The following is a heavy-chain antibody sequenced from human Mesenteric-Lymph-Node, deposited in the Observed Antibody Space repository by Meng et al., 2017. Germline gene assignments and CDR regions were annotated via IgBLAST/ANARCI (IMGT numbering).Heavy chain of an antibody. CDR2: INQDGSEK. Sequence: GESLKISCAVSGFSFTTSWMTWVRQAPGKGLEWVANINQDGSEKYYVDSVKGRFTISRDNTKKSLYLQMNSLRDEDTAVYYCTRLYEAMIVRGALQSAYPFYGMDVWGQGTTVTVSS. V-gene: IGHV3-7*01. CDR3: TRLYEAMIVRGALQSAYPFYGMDV. J-gene: IGHJ6*02. CDR1: GFSFTTSW. D-gene: IGHD3-22*01.